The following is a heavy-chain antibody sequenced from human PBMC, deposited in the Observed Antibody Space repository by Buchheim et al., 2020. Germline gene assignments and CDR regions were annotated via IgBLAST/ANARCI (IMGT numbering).Heavy chain of an antibody. V-gene: IGHV4-30-4*01. CDR3: AREYYDYVWGSWGSRYFDL. J-gene: IGHJ2*01. D-gene: IGHD3-16*01. CDR2: IYYSGST. CDR1: GGSISSGDYY. Sequence: QVQLQESGPGLVKPSQTLSLTCTVSGGSISSGDYYWSWIRQPPGKGLEWIGYIYYSGSTYYNPSPKSRVNISVDTSKNQFSLKLSSLTSADTAVYYCAREYYDYVWGSWGSRYFDLWGRGTL.